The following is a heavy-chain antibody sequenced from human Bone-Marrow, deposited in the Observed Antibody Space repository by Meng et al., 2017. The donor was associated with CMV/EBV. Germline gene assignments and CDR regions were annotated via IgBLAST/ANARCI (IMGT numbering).Heavy chain of an antibody. J-gene: IGHJ3*02. CDR2: INPKSGGT. CDR1: GYSFNDYY. CDR3: ARVHLKWFLSLGTFDAFDI. D-gene: IGHD3-3*01. V-gene: IGHV1-2*02. Sequence: ASVNVSCKVSGYSFNDYYIHWVRQAPGQGLEWMGWINPKSGGTNYAQKFQGRVTMTRDTSISPAYMELSRLRSDDTAVYYCARVHLKWFLSLGTFDAFDIWGQGTMVTVSS.